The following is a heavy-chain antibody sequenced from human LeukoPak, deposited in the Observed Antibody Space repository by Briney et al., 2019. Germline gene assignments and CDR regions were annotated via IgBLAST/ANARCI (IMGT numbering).Heavy chain of an antibody. D-gene: IGHD4-23*01. CDR3: ARETTVVTPGRSDVFDI. J-gene: IGHJ3*02. CDR1: GGSISSHY. Sequence: PSETLSLTCTVSGGSISSHYWNWIRQPPGKGLEWIGYIYYSGSTNYNPSLKSRVTISVDTSKNQFSLKLSSVTAADAAVYYCARETTVVTPGRSDVFDIWGQGTMVTVSS. V-gene: IGHV4-59*11. CDR2: IYYSGST.